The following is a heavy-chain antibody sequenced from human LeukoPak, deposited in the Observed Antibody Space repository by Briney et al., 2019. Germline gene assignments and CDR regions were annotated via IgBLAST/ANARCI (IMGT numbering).Heavy chain of an antibody. CDR3: ARAIEYCSGGSCYSHYFDY. D-gene: IGHD2-15*01. CDR2: IIPIFGTA. J-gene: IGHJ4*02. V-gene: IGHV1-69*13. Sequence: GASVKVSCKASGGTFSSYAISWVRQAPGQGLEWMGGIIPIFGTANYAQKFQGRVTITADESTSTAYMELSSLRSEDTVVYYCARAIEYCSGGSCYSHYFDYWGQGTLVTVSS. CDR1: GGTFSSYA.